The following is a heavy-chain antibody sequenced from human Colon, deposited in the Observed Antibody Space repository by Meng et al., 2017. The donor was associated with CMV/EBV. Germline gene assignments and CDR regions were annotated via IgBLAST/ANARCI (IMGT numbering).Heavy chain of an antibody. CDR1: GFTFRSYT. V-gene: IGHV3-30-3*02. Sequence: GGSLRLSCAASGFTFRSYTMHWVRQAPGKGLEWVAVTSHDETTKYYADSVKGRFTISRDNSKSMLFLQMSSLRVEDTAIYYCVKGAWHDYWGQGTLVTVSS. J-gene: IGHJ4*02. CDR3: VKGAWHDY. D-gene: IGHD5-12*01. CDR2: TSHDETTK.